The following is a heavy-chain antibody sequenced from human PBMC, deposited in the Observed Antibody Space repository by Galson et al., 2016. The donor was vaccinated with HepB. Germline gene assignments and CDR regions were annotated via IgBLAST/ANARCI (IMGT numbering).Heavy chain of an antibody. J-gene: IGHJ4*02. V-gene: IGHV1-18*01. CDR2: ISVYNGKT. Sequence: SVKVSCKASGYTFSDYGISWVRQAPGQGLEWMGWISVYNGKTNYAQKFQGRVTVTTDTSTSTAYMEVRSLRSDDPAVYYCARGHYYDSSGYYYWGQGTLVTVSS. CDR1: GYTFSDYG. D-gene: IGHD3-22*01. CDR3: ARGHYYDSSGYYY.